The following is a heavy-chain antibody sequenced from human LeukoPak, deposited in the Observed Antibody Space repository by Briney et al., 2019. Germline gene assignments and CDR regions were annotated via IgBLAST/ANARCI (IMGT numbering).Heavy chain of an antibody. J-gene: IGHJ4*02. V-gene: IGHV3-11*05. Sequence: GGSLRLSCAASGFTFSDYYMTWIRQAPGKGLEWLSYISGTSSQTNYADSVKGRFTISRDNAKNSLYLQMNSLRAEDTAVYYCAREVKAVPGDESFDYWGQGTLVTVSS. D-gene: IGHD6-19*01. CDR3: AREVKAVPGDESFDY. CDR2: ISGTSSQT. CDR1: GFTFSDYY.